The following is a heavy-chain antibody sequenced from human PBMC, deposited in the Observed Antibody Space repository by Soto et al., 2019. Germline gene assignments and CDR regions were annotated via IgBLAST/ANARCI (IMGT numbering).Heavy chain of an antibody. D-gene: IGHD2-21*02. CDR2: IIPIFGTA. Sequence: SVKVSCKASGGTFSSYAISWVRQAPGQGLEWMGGIIPIFGTANYAQKFQGRVTITADKSTSTAYMELSSLRSEDTAVYYCARIRRQYRGGDCYSVSGFDPWGQGTLVTVYS. CDR3: ARIRRQYRGGDCYSVSGFDP. J-gene: IGHJ5*02. V-gene: IGHV1-69*06. CDR1: GGTFSSYA.